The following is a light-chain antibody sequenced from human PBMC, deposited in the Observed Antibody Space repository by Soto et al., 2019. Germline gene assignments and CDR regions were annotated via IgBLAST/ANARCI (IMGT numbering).Light chain of an antibody. J-gene: IGLJ1*01. CDR2: DVS. Sequence: QSALTQPRSVSGSPGQSVTIPFTGTSSDVGGYNYVSWYQQHPGKAPKLVIYDVSKRPSGIPDRFSGSKSGNTASLTISGLQGEDEADYYCCSYAVSYVFGTGTTLTVL. CDR3: CSYAVSYV. CDR1: SSDVGGYNY. V-gene: IGLV2-11*01.